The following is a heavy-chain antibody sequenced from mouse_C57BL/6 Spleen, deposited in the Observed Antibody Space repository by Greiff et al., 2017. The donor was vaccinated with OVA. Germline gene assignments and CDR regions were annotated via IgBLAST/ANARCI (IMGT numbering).Heavy chain of an antibody. D-gene: IGHD2-4*01. CDR1: GYTFTDYY. CDR3: ARGGYDYDTGWYFDV. V-gene: IGHV1-18*01. Sequence: EVQLQQSGPELVKPGASVKIPCKASGYTFTDYYMDWVKQSHGKSLEWIGDINPNNGGTIYNQKFKGKATLTVDKSSSTAYMELRSLTSEDTAVYYCARGGYDYDTGWYFDVWGTGTTVTVSS. CDR2: INPNNGGT. J-gene: IGHJ1*03.